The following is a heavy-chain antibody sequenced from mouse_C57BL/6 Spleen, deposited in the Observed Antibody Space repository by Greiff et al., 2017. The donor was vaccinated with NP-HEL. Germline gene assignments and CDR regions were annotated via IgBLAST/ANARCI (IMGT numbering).Heavy chain of an antibody. J-gene: IGHJ2*01. CDR1: GYTFTSYW. CDR3: ARCRFITTGVLDY. Sequence: VQLQQPGTELVKPGASVKLSCKASGYTFTSYWMHWLKQRPGQGLEWIGNINPSNGGTNYNEKFKSKATLTVDKSSSTAYMQLSSLTSEDSAVYYCARCRFITTGVLDYWGQGTTLTVSS. D-gene: IGHD1-1*01. V-gene: IGHV1-53*01. CDR2: INPSNGGT.